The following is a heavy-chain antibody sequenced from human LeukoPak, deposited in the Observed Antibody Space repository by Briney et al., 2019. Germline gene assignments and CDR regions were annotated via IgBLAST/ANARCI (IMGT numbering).Heavy chain of an antibody. D-gene: IGHD5-24*01. J-gene: IGHJ4*02. V-gene: IGHV1-2*02. CDR3: ARGPKMSAIGSFDY. Sequence: ASVKVSCKASGYTFTGYYIHWVRQAPGQGLEWMGWINPNSGGTNYAQKFQGRVTMTRDTSISTAYMELSRLTSDDTAVYYCARGPKMSAIGSFDYWGQGALVTVSS. CDR1: GYTFTGYY. CDR2: INPNSGGT.